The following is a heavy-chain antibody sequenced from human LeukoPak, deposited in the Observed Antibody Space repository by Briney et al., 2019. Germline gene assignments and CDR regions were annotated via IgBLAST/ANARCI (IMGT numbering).Heavy chain of an antibody. Sequence: SQTLSLTCTVSGGSISTYYWSWIRQPPGKGLEWIGYIYYKGSANYNPSLKSRVTSSVDTSKNQVSLKLTSVTAADTAVYYCARAGIYYASGNYLGYWGQGSLVTVSS. V-gene: IGHV4-59*01. CDR1: GGSISTYY. J-gene: IGHJ4*02. CDR3: ARAGIYYASGNYLGY. CDR2: IYYKGSA. D-gene: IGHD3-10*01.